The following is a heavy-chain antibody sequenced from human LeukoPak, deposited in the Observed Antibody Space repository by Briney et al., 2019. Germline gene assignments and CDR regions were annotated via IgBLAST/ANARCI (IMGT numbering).Heavy chain of an antibody. D-gene: IGHD6-13*01. J-gene: IGHJ4*02. V-gene: IGHV3-74*01. CDR1: GVTISGYW. Sequence: PGGSLRLSCVASGVTISGYWMHWVRQVPGKGLAWVSRVDSDGTTTRYADSVKGRFTISRDNAKNTVYLQMNSLRAEDTAVYYCARIITAAAADCWGQGTLVAVSS. CDR3: ARIITAAAADC. CDR2: VDSDGTTT.